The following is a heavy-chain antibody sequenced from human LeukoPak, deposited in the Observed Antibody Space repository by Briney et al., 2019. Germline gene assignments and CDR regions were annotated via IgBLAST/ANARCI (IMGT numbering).Heavy chain of an antibody. Sequence: PSETLSLTCIVSGYSIGRDFCWGWIRQPPGKGLEWIASIYRSGNTYSNSSLKSRVRMSIDTSKNHFSLRLTSVTAADTAVYYCARHSVASPSDAWAPGTLVTVSS. CDR1: GYSIGRDFC. J-gene: IGHJ5*02. CDR3: ARHSVASPSDA. D-gene: IGHD2-21*01. V-gene: IGHV4-38-2*02. CDR2: IYRSGNT.